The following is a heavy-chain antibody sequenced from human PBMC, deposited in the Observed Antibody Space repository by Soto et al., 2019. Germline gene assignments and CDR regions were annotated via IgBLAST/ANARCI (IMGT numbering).Heavy chain of an antibody. CDR1: GFTCSSYA. D-gene: IGHD1-20*01. J-gene: IGHJ4*02. V-gene: IGHV3-23*01. Sequence: GGSLRLCCAASGFTCSSYAGTWVRPIPGKGLEWVSVVSGGAGSIYYADSVKGRFTISRDNSKNTLYLHMSSLTAEDTAIYYCAKGGYNINSHLDCWGQGTLVTVSS. CDR3: AKGGYNINSHLDC. CDR2: VSGGAGSI.